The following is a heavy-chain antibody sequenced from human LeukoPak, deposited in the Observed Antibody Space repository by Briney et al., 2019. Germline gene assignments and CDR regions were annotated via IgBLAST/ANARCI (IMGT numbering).Heavy chain of an antibody. CDR2: ISYDGSSK. D-gene: IGHD3-10*02. J-gene: IGHJ6*04. CDR1: GFTFSSYG. V-gene: IGHV3-30*18. Sequence: GGSLRLSCAASGFTFSSYGMHWVRQAPGKGLEWVAVISYDGSSKYYVDSVKGRFTISRDNSKNTLYLQMNSLRAKDTAVYYCAELGITMIGGVWGKGTTVTISS. CDR3: AELGITMIGGV.